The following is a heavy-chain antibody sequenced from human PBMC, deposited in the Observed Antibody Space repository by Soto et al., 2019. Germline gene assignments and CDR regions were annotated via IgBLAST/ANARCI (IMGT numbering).Heavy chain of an antibody. J-gene: IGHJ4*02. V-gene: IGHV4-59*01. D-gene: IGHD3-22*01. CDR1: GGSISSYY. Sequence: PSETLSLTCTVSGGSISSYYWSWIRQPPGKGLEWIGYIYYSGSTNYNPSLKSRVTISVDTSKNQFSLKLSSVTAADTAVYYCARENYYDSSGYPAYFDYWGQGTLVTVSS. CDR3: ARENYYDSSGYPAYFDY. CDR2: IYYSGST.